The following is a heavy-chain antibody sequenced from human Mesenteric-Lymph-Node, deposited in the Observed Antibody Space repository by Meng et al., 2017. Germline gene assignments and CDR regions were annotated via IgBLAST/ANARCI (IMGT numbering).Heavy chain of an antibody. D-gene: IGHD3-10*01. J-gene: IGHJ4*02. CDR2: IKQDGSEK. Sequence: GESLKISCAASGFTVSSNYMSWVRQAPGKGLEWVANIKQDGSEKYYVDSVKGRFTISRDNAKNSLYLQMNSLRAEDTAVYYCAREITMVRGVIEGWGQGTLVTVSS. CDR1: GFTVSSNY. V-gene: IGHV3-7*01. CDR3: AREITMVRGVIEG.